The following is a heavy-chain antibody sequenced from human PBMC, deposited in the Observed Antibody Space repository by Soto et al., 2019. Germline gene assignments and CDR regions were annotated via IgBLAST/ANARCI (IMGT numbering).Heavy chain of an antibody. J-gene: IGHJ4*02. Sequence: ASVKVSCKASGYTFTSYGISWVRQAPGQGLEWMGWISAYNGNTNYAQKLQGWVTMTRDTSISTAYMELSRLRSDDTAVYYCARTPGYCSSTSCYPFDYWGQGTLVTVS. CDR1: GYTFTSYG. V-gene: IGHV1-18*01. D-gene: IGHD2-2*01. CDR3: ARTPGYCSSTSCYPFDY. CDR2: ISAYNGNT.